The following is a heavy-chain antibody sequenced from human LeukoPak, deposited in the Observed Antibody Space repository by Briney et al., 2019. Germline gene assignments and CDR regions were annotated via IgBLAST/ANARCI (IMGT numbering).Heavy chain of an antibody. V-gene: IGHV4-4*02. CDR1: GGSISSSNW. Sequence: SETLSLTCAVSGGSISSSNWWSWVRQPPGQGLEWIGEIYHSGSTNYNPSLKSRVTISVDKSKNQFSLKLSSVTAADTAVYYCASQGYSGFLLLLWGQGTLVTVSS. D-gene: IGHD5-12*01. J-gene: IGHJ4*02. CDR2: IYHSGST. CDR3: ASQGYSGFLLLL.